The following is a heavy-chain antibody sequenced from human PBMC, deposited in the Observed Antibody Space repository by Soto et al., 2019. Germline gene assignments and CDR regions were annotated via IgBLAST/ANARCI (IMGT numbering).Heavy chain of an antibody. D-gene: IGHD2-21*01. Sequence: SETPSLTCTVSGGSISSGGYSWSWIRQPPGKGLEWIGYIYHSGSTYYNPSLKSRVTISVDRSKNQFSLKLSSVTAADTAVYYCAASCVGCGGFNYYGMDVWGQGTTVTVSS. CDR2: IYHSGST. V-gene: IGHV4-30-2*01. CDR3: AASCVGCGGFNYYGMDV. CDR1: GGSISSGGYS. J-gene: IGHJ6*02.